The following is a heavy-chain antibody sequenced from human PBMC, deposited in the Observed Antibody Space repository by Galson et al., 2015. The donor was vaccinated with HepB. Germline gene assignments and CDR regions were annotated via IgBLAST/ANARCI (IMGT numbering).Heavy chain of an antibody. Sequence: CAISGDSVSSNSAAWNWIRQSPSRGLEWLGRTYYRSKWYHDYAVSVKSRITIYPDTSENQFSLQLSSVTPEDTAIYYCARESLRLGAVDWFDPWGQGALVTVSS. CDR2: TYYRSKWYH. J-gene: IGHJ5*02. CDR1: GDSVSSNSAA. D-gene: IGHD7-27*01. V-gene: IGHV6-1*01. CDR3: ARESLRLGAVDWFDP.